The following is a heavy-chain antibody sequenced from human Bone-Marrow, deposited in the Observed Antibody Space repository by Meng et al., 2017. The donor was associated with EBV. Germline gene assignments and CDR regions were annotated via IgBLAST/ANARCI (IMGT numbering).Heavy chain of an antibody. D-gene: IGHD3-22*01. CDR1: GYTFTSYA. J-gene: IGHJ5*02. V-gene: IGHV1-3*01. CDR3: ARDSTGDSRRFDP. Sequence: VQLELSGTYVKNPGASVKVSCKASGYTFTSYAMHWVRQAPGQRLEWMGWINVGNGDTKYSQKFHGRVTITRDTSATTAYMELSSLTSEDTAVYYCARDSTGDSRRFDPWGQGTLVTVSS. CDR2: INVGNGDT.